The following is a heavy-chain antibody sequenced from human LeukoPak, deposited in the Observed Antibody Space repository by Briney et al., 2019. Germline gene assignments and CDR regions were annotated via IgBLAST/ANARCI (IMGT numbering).Heavy chain of an antibody. J-gene: IGHJ4*02. V-gene: IGHV3-7*01. CDR2: IKQDGSEK. D-gene: IGHD3-3*01. Sequence: PGGSLRLSCAASGFTFSSYWMSWVRQAPGKGLEWVANIKQDGSEKYYVDSVKGRFTISRDNAKNSLYLQMNSLRAEDTAVYYCARLSALGYDFWSGYHGYYFDYWGQGTLATVSS. CDR3: ARLSALGYDFWSGYHGYYFDY. CDR1: GFTFSSYW.